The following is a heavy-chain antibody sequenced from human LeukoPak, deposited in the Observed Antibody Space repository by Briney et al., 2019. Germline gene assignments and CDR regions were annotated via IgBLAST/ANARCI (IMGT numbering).Heavy chain of an antibody. CDR2: INPNSGGT. D-gene: IGHD3-22*01. CDR3: ARDRSYDSSGYYYGWFDP. V-gene: IGHV1-2*02. CDR1: GYTFTGYY. Sequence: ASVKVSCKASGYTFTGYYVHWVRQAPGQGLEWMGWINPNSGGTNYAQKFQGRVTMTRDTSISTAYMELSRLRSDDTAVYYCARDRSYDSSGYYYGWFDPWGQGTLVTVSS. J-gene: IGHJ5*02.